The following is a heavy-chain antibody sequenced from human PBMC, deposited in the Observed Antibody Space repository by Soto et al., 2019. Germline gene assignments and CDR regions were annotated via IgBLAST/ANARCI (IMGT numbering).Heavy chain of an antibody. V-gene: IGHV4-34*01. D-gene: IGHD4-17*01. Sequence: SETLSLTCAVYGGSFSGYYWSWIRQPPGKGLEWIGEINHSGSTNYNPSLKSRVTISVDTSKNQFSLKLSSVTAADTAVYYCARVGVRDGDYAVSRFDPWGQGTLVTVSS. J-gene: IGHJ5*02. CDR2: INHSGST. CDR1: GGSFSGYY. CDR3: ARVGVRDGDYAVSRFDP.